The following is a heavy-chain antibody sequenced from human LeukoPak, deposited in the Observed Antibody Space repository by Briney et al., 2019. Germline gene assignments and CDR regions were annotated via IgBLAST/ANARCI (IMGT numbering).Heavy chain of an antibody. CDR2: ISYDGSNK. J-gene: IGHJ4*02. Sequence: GGSLRLSCTASGFTFSDYAIHWVRQAPGKGLEWVAVISYDGSNKYYADSVKGRFTISRDNSKNTLYLQMNTLCAEDTAVYYCAGGSYYGSGSRPGYFDHWGQGTLVTVSS. CDR1: GFTFSDYA. D-gene: IGHD3-10*01. V-gene: IGHV3-30*04. CDR3: AGGSYYGSGSRPGYFDH.